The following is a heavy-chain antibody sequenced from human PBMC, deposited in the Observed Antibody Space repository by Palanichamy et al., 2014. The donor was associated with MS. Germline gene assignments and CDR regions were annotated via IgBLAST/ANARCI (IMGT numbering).Heavy chain of an antibody. V-gene: IGHV3-23*04. D-gene: IGHD3-22*01. J-gene: IGHJ4*02. CDR1: GSTFSSYA. CDR2: ISGSGGST. CDR3: AKGYDSSGYYRYYFDY. Sequence: EVQLVESGGGLVQPGGSLRLSCAASGSTFSSYAMSWVRQAPGKGLEWVSTISGSGGSTYYADSVKGRFTISRDNSKNTLYLQMNSLRVEDTAVYYCAKGYDSSGYYRYYFDYWGQGTLVTVSS.